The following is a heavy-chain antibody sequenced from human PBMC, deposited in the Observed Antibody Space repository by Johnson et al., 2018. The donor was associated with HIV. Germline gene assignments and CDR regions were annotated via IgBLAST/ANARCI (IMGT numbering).Heavy chain of an antibody. D-gene: IGHD1-26*01. CDR3: VTADRGSA. J-gene: IGHJ3*01. CDR1: GFTFDDYA. V-gene: IGHV3-9*01. Sequence: QLVESGGGLVQPGRSLRLSCAASGFTFDDYAMHWVRQAPGKGLEWVSGISWNSGSIGYADSVKGRFTISRDNSKNSLYLQMNSLRDEDTAVYYCVTADRGSAWGQGTMVTVS. CDR2: ISWNSGSI.